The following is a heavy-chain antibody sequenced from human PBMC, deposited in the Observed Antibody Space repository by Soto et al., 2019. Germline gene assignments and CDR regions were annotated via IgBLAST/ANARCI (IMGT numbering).Heavy chain of an antibody. CDR3: ARDYDFWSGYPPFDP. J-gene: IGHJ5*02. CDR1: GYTSTSYA. V-gene: IGHV1-3*01. Sequence: ASVKVSCKASGYTSTSYAMHWVRQAPGQRLEWMGWINAGNGNTKYSQKFQGRVTITRDTSASTAYMELSSLRSEDTAVYYCARDYDFWSGYPPFDPWGQGTLVTVSS. CDR2: INAGNGNT. D-gene: IGHD3-3*01.